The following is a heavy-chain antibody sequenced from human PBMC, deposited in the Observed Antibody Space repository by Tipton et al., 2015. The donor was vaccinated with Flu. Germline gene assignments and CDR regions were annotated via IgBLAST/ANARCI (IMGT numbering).Heavy chain of an antibody. J-gene: IGHJ4*02. Sequence: TLSLTCSVSGYSINSGYYWGWVRRPPGKGLEWIGTIYRSGSTYYNPSLKSRLTISVDTSQNQFSLRLSSVTAADTAVYYCARDREGHTFGLWGQGTLVTVSS. CDR2: IYRSGST. CDR1: GYSINSGYY. D-gene: IGHD3-16*01. CDR3: ARDREGHTFGL. V-gene: IGHV4-38-2*02.